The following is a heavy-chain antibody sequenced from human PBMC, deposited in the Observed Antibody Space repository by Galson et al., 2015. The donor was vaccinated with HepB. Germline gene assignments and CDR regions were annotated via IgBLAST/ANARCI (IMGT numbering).Heavy chain of an antibody. J-gene: IGHJ4*02. V-gene: IGHV1-3*01. CDR3: TRDRSHAD. Sequence: SVKVSCKASGYTFTDYAIHWVRQAPGQRLEWMGWINAGNGNTKYSQKFQGRVTITRDTSASTAYMELNSLRSEDTAVYYCTRDRSHADWGQGTLVTVSS. CDR2: INAGNGNT. CDR1: GYTFTDYA. D-gene: IGHD1-26*01.